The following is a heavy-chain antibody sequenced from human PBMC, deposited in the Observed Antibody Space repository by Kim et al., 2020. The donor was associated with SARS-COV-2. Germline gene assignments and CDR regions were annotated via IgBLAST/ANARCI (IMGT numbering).Heavy chain of an antibody. CDR1: GGSFSGYY. Sequence: SETLSLTCAVYGGSFSGYYWSWIRQPPGKGLEWIGEINHSGSTNYNPSLKSRVTISVDTSKNQFSLKLSSVTAADTAVYYCARRRGVVRGVIISGGYYMDGWGRGGTVTVSS. J-gene: IGHJ6*03. D-gene: IGHD3-10*01. V-gene: IGHV4-34*01. CDR2: INHSGST. CDR3: ARRRGVVRGVIISGGYYMDG.